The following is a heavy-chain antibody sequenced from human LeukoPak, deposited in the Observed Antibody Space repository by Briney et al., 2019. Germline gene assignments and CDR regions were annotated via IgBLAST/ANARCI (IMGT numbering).Heavy chain of an antibody. Sequence: ASVKVSCKASGFTFTSSAMQWVRQARGQRLEWMGWMNPNSGNTGYAQKFQGRVTMTRNTSISTAYMELSSLRSEDTAVYYCARGQEYYGSGSYPLYYFDYWGQGTLVTVSS. CDR1: GFTFTSSA. CDR3: ARGQEYYGSGSYPLYYFDY. J-gene: IGHJ4*02. CDR2: MNPNSGNT. V-gene: IGHV1-8*02. D-gene: IGHD3-10*01.